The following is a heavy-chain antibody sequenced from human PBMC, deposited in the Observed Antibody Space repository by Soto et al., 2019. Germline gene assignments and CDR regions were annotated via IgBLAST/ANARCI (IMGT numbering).Heavy chain of an antibody. V-gene: IGHV3-43*01. CDR3: AKGAGVLEDFWSGRPDYYYYGMDV. Sequence: GGSLRLSCAASGFTFDDYTMHWVRQAPGKGLEWVSLISWDGGSTYYADSVKGRFTISRDNSKNSLYLQMNSLRTEDTALYYYAKGAGVLEDFWSGRPDYYYYGMDVWGQGTTVTVSS. J-gene: IGHJ6*02. D-gene: IGHD3-3*01. CDR1: GFTFDDYT. CDR2: ISWDGGST.